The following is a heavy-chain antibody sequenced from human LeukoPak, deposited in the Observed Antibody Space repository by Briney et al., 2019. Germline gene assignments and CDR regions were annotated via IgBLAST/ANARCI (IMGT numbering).Heavy chain of an antibody. CDR2: IYHRGST. CDR3: ASHYDILTGYEY. V-gene: IGHV4-38-2*02. Sequence: TSETLSLTCTVSGYSISSGFYWGWIRQPPGKGLEWIGSIYHRGSTYYNPSLKSRVTISVDTSKNQFSLKLSSLTAADTAVYYCASHYDILTGYEYWGQGTLVTVSS. J-gene: IGHJ4*02. CDR1: GYSISSGFY. D-gene: IGHD3-9*01.